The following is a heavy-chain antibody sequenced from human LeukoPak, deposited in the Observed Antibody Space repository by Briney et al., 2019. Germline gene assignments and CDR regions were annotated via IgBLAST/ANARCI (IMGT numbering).Heavy chain of an antibody. Sequence: HPGGSLRLSCEASGFLFSNSWMSWVRQAPGKGLEWVANMNQDGSERNYVDSVKGRLTISRDNAKGSLYLQMNGLRAEDTAVYFCVKDRGYSTFDYWGQGTLVTVSS. V-gene: IGHV3-7*03. CDR3: VKDRGYSTFDY. CDR2: MNQDGSER. D-gene: IGHD4-23*01. CDR1: GFLFSNSW. J-gene: IGHJ4*02.